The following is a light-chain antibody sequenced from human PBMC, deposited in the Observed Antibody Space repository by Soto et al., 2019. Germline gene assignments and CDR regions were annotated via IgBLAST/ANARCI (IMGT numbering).Light chain of an antibody. CDR1: SSNIGNNY. V-gene: IGLV1-51*01. J-gene: IGLJ1*01. CDR2: DNN. Sequence: SVLTQPPSVSAAPGQKVTISCSGSSSNIGNNYVSWYQQLPGTAPKLLIYDNNKRPSGIPDRFSGSKSGTSAALGITGLQTGDEADYYCGTWDSSLSAGYVFGTGTKVTVL. CDR3: GTWDSSLSAGYV.